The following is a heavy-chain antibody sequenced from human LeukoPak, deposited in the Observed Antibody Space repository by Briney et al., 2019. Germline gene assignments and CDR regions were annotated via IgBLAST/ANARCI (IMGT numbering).Heavy chain of an antibody. CDR3: ARESSRRVPATTAFEY. J-gene: IGHJ4*02. CDR2: IIPIFGTA. Sequence: ASVKVSCKASGGTFSSYAISWVRQAPGQGLEWMGGIIPIFGTANYAQKFQGRVTMTRDMSTSTVYMELSSLRSEDTAVYYCARESSRRVPATTAFEYWGQGTLVTVSS. D-gene: IGHD5-18*01. V-gene: IGHV1-69*05. CDR1: GGTFSSYA.